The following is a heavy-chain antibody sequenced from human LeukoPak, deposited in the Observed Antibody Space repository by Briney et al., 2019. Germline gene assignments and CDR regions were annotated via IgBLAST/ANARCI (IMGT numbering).Heavy chain of an antibody. J-gene: IGHJ4*02. CDR3: ANPRASGWYSDY. Sequence: GESLRLSCAAAGFTFSSYSISWVRQAPGKGLEWVSAISGSGGSTYYADSVKGRFTISRNNSKTTRYLQMNIRRAEDTAVYYCANPRASGWYSDYWGQGTLVTVSS. D-gene: IGHD6-25*01. CDR2: ISGSGGST. CDR1: GFTFSSYS. V-gene: IGHV3-23*01.